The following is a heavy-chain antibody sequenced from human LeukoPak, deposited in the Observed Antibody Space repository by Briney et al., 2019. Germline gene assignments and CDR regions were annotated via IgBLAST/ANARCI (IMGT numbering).Heavy chain of an antibody. D-gene: IGHD5-24*01. J-gene: IGHJ4*02. CDR2: ISWNSGSI. CDR1: GFTFDDYA. Sequence: GRSRRLSCAASGFTFDDYAMHWVRQAPGKGLEWVSGISWNSGSIGYADSVKGRFTISRDNAKNSLYLQMNSLRAEDTALYYCAKDKRWLKLGYYFDYWGQGTLVTVSS. CDR3: AKDKRWLKLGYYFDY. V-gene: IGHV3-9*01.